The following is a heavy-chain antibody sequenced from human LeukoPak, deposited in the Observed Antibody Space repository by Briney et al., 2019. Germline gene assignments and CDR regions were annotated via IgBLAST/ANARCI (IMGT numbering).Heavy chain of an antibody. CDR2: TSYSEGT. D-gene: IGHD3-22*01. V-gene: IGHV4-31*03. Sequence: SETLSLTCTVSGGSVSRGGYYWNWIRQHPGKGLEWIGFTSYSEGTYYNPSLMSRITISVDRSQNQFSLKLSSVTAADTAVYYCASLYYYDSSGYYFDYWGQGTLVTVSS. J-gene: IGHJ4*02. CDR1: GGSVSRGGYY. CDR3: ASLYYYDSSGYYFDY.